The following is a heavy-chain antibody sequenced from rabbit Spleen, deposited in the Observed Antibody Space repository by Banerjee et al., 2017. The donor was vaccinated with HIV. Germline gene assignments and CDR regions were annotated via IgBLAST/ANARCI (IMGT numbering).Heavy chain of an antibody. Sequence: QEHLKETGGGLVQPGGSLTLSCKASGIDLISNAVSWVRQAPGKGLEWIGDIYPVFGVTNYANWMKGRFTISSDNAQNTVDLQMNSLTAADTATYFCTRNANGGWDLWGPGTLVTVS. CDR3: TRNANGGWDL. V-gene: IGHV1S47*01. CDR1: GIDLISNA. D-gene: IGHD4-1*01. CDR2: IYPVFGVT. J-gene: IGHJ4*01.